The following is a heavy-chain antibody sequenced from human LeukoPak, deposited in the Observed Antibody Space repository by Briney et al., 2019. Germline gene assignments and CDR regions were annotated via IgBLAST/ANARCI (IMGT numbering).Heavy chain of an antibody. J-gene: IGHJ4*02. D-gene: IGHD6-19*01. CDR1: AGSISSYY. CDR2: MSYTGST. V-gene: IGHV4-59*01. CDR3: ARDGGQGSGWSTIDY. Sequence: SETLSLTCTVSAGSISSYYWSWLRQPPGKGLEWIGSMSYTGSTNYNPSLKSRVTMSVDTSKNQFSLKLTSVTAADTGVYYCARDGGQGSGWSTIDYWGQGTLVTVSS.